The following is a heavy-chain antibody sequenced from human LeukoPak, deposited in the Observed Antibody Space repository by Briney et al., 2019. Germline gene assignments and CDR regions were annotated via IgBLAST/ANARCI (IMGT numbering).Heavy chain of an antibody. Sequence: SETLSLTCTVSGGSISTYYWSWIRQPPAKGLERMAYIHYSGSTNYSPWLKSRVSISLDTSKNQFSLKLTSVTAADTAVYYCARHLNTDMVKAHFDYWGQGTLVTVSS. CDR3: ARHLNTDMVKAHFDY. CDR1: GGSISTYY. CDR2: IHYSGST. J-gene: IGHJ4*02. D-gene: IGHD5-18*01. V-gene: IGHV4-59*08.